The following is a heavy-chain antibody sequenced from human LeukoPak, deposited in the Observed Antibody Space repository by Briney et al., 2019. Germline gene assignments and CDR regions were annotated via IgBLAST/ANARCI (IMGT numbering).Heavy chain of an antibody. V-gene: IGHV1-2*02. CDR3: ARGGVRGVKIPGY. CDR1: GYTFTGYY. D-gene: IGHD3-10*01. CDR2: INPNSGGT. J-gene: IGHJ4*02. Sequence: ASVKVSCKASGYTFTGYYMHWVRQAPGQGLEWMGWINPNSGGTNYAQKFQGRVTMTRDMSISTAYMELSRLRSDDTAVYYCARGGVRGVKIPGYWGQGTLVTVSS.